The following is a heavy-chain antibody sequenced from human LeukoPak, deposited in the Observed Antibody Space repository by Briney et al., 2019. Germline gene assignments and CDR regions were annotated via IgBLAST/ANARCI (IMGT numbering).Heavy chain of an antibody. CDR3: ARDRSSSGWIDY. CDR2: INPNSGGT. D-gene: IGHD6-19*01. J-gene: IGHJ4*02. V-gene: IGHV1-2*02. Sequence: PQASVKVSCKASGYTFTSYGISWVRQAPGQGLEWMGWINPNSGGTNYAQKFQGRVTMTRDTSISTAYMELSRLRSDDTAVYYCARDRSSSGWIDYWGQGTLVTVSS. CDR1: GYTFTSYG.